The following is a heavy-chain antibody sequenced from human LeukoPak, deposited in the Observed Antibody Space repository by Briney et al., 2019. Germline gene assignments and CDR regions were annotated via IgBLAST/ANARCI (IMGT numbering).Heavy chain of an antibody. CDR2: IYFSGST. D-gene: IGHD2-2*01. V-gene: IGHV4-39*01. Sequence: LETLSLTCTVSGDSISRSSDYWVWIRQPPGKQLEWIGSIYFSGSTHDRTSLRSRLTISVNTSQNQFSLKMTSLTAENTAIYDCARNSSRPSADTNCYPGGWFGTWGQGVLVTVSS. CDR3: ARNSSRPSADTNCYPGGWFGT. J-gene: IGHJ5*02. CDR1: GDSISRSSDY.